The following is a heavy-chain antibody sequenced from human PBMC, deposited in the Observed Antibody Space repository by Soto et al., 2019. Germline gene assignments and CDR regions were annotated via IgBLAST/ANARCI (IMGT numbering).Heavy chain of an antibody. J-gene: IGHJ4*02. V-gene: IGHV3-33*08. D-gene: IGHD7-27*01. CDR3: ARDHHLGTGDNNFDY. CDR2: IWYDGSNK. CDR1: GFTFSSYG. Sequence: GGSLRLSCAASGFTFSSYGMHWVRQAPGKGLEWVAVIWYDGSNKYYADSVKGRFTISRDNSKNTLYLQMNSLRAEDTAVYYCARDHHLGTGDNNFDYWGQGTLVTGSS.